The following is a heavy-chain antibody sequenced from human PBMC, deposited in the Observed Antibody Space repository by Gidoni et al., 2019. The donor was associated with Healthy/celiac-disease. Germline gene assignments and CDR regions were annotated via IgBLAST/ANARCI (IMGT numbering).Heavy chain of an antibody. J-gene: IGHJ4*02. CDR1: GFTFSSYS. CDR3: ARDFGRPGYCSSTSCYAGRFGLDY. CDR2: ISSSSSTI. D-gene: IGHD2-2*01. Sequence: EVQLVESGGGLVQPGGSLRLSCAASGFTFSSYSMNWVRQDPGKGLEWVSYISSSSSTIYYADSVKGRFTISRDNAKNSLYLQMNSLRAEDTAVYYCARDFGRPGYCSSTSCYAGRFGLDYWGQGTLVTVSS. V-gene: IGHV3-48*01.